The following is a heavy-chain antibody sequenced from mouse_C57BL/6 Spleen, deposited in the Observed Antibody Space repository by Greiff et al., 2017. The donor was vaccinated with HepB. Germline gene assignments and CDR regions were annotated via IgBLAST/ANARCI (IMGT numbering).Heavy chain of an antibody. CDR1: GFTFSSYA. J-gene: IGHJ4*01. Sequence: EVKLVESGGGLVKPGGSLKLSCAASGFTFSSYAMSWVRQTPEKRLEWVATIIDGGSYTYYPDNVKGRFTISRDNAKNNLYLQMSHLKSEDTAMYYCARGGHKGDAMDYWGQGTSVTVSS. CDR2: IIDGGSYT. CDR3: ARGGHKGDAMDY. V-gene: IGHV5-4*03.